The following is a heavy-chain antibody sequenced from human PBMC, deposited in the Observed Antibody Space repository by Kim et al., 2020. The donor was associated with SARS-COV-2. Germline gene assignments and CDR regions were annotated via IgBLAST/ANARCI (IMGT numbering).Heavy chain of an antibody. D-gene: IGHD3-22*01. CDR2: IYYSGST. J-gene: IGHJ3*02. CDR1: GGSISSYY. Sequence: SETLSLTCTVSGGSISSYYWSWIRQPPGKGLEWIGYIYYSGSTNYNPSHKSRVTISVDTSKNQFSLKLSSVTAADTAVYYCAGGYDSTLGAAFDIWGQGTMVTVSS. CDR3: AGGYDSTLGAAFDI. V-gene: IGHV4-59*08.